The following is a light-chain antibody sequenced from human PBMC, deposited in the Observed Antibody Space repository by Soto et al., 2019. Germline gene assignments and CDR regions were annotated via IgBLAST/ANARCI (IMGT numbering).Light chain of an antibody. CDR1: SSDVGLYNL. CDR3: CSYVGSSILM. V-gene: IGLV2-23*02. CDR2: EVN. Sequence: QSALTQPASVSGSPGQSITISCTGTSSDVGLYNLVSWYQQLPGKAPKLIIYEVNERPSGISDRFSGSKSDNTASLTISGLQDEDEADYYCCSYVGSSILMFGGGTKLTVL. J-gene: IGLJ3*02.